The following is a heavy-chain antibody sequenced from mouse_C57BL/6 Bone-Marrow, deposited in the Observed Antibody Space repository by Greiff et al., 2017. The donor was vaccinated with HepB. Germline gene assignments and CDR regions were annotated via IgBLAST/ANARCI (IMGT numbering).Heavy chain of an antibody. V-gene: IGHV2-4*01. CDR3: AKKTGTRGDWYFDV. Sequence: VQLVESGPGLVQPSQSLSITCTVSGFSLTSYGVHWVRQPPGKGLEWLGVIWSGGSTDYNAAFISRLSISKDNSKSQVFFKMNSLQADDTAIYYCAKKTGTRGDWYFDVWGTGTTVTVSS. D-gene: IGHD4-1*01. CDR2: IWSGGST. J-gene: IGHJ1*03. CDR1: GFSLTSYG.